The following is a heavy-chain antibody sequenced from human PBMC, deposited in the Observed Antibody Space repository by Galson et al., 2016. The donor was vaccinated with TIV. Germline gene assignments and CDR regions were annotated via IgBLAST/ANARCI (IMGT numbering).Heavy chain of an antibody. CDR2: ISGGGGGR. CDR3: AKDRTPGSSAWYFDY. V-gene: IGHV3-23*01. CDR1: GFDFSNHA. J-gene: IGHJ4*01. D-gene: IGHD6-19*01. Sequence: SLRLSCAASGFDFSNHAMSWVRQAPGEGLQWVSSISGGGGGRYYADSVKGRFTISRDISKKTLYLDMDRLRADDTALYYCAKDRTPGSSAWYFDYWGHGTTVIVSS.